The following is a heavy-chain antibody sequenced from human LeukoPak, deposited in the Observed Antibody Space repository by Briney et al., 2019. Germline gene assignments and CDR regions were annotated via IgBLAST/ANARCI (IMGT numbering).Heavy chain of an antibody. CDR2: INPAGSVT. D-gene: IGHD3-16*01. Sequence: GGSLRLSCSASGFTISSYWMHWVRQAPGKGLVWVARINPAGSVTNHADSVRGRVTISRDTATNTLYLEMNSLRAEDTAVYYCSRDFVGAEDYWGQGTLVTVSS. CDR1: GFTISSYW. CDR3: SRDFVGAEDY. V-gene: IGHV3-74*01. J-gene: IGHJ4*02.